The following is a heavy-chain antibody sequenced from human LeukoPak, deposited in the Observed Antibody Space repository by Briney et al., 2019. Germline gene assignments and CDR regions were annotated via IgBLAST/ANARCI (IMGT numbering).Heavy chain of an antibody. CDR1: GFTVSSNY. J-gene: IGHJ4*02. V-gene: IGHV3-53*01. CDR2: IYSRGST. D-gene: IGHD6-19*01. Sequence: QAGGSLRLSCAASGFTVSSNYMSWVRQAPGKGLEWVSVIYSRGSTYYADSVKGRFTISRDNSKNTLYLQMNSLRAEDTAVYYCARDSNSGWYHDSWGQGTLVTVSS. CDR3: ARDSNSGWYHDS.